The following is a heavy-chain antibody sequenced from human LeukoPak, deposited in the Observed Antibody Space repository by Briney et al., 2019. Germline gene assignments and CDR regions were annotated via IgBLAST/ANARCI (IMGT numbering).Heavy chain of an antibody. D-gene: IGHD3-22*01. CDR2: IRNKPNGETT. J-gene: IGHJ3*02. CDR1: GFTFSDYA. CDR3: TRFYSSGWASGAFDI. Sequence: PGRSLRLSCTASGFTFSDYAMSWVCQAPGKGLEWTGFIRNKPNGETTEYAASVKGRFTISRDDSKSIAHLQMNSLKSEDTAVYYCTRFYSSGWASGAFDIWGQGTMVTVSS. V-gene: IGHV3-49*04.